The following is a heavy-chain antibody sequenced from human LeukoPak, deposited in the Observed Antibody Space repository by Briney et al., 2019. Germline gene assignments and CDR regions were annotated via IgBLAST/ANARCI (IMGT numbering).Heavy chain of an antibody. J-gene: IGHJ4*02. CDR3: VRHDGRGGATMGALDS. V-gene: IGHV4-39*01. CDR1: AASISSSSHH. D-gene: IGHD5-12*01. Sequence: SETLSLTCTISAASISSSSHHWGWIRQSPGKGLEWIGSIYYGQTIYYNPSLNSRVTISVLTSKDQFTLQLNSVPAADTAVYYCVRHDGRGGATMGALDSWGQGSLVTVS. CDR2: IYYGQTI.